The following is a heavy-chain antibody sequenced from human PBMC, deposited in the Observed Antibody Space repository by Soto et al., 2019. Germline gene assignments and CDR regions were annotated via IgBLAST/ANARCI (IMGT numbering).Heavy chain of an antibody. D-gene: IGHD6-19*01. V-gene: IGHV4-39*01. CDR2: INYRGST. J-gene: IGHJ4*02. Sequence: QLQLQESGPGLVKPSETLSLTCTVSSGSISSSGYYWGWIRQPPGKGLEWIGSINYRGSTYYNPSLKSRVTISVDTSKNQFSLKLSSVTSADTAVYYCARKSDAVASKPADYWGQGTLVTVSS. CDR1: SGSISSSGYY. CDR3: ARKSDAVASKPADY.